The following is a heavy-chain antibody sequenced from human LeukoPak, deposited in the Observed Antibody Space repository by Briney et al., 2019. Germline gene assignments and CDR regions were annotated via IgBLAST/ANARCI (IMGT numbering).Heavy chain of an antibody. CDR3: ARLYCSRTNCYDVSKEGYKGV. CDR1: GFTFSSYS. J-gene: IGHJ6*04. V-gene: IGHV3-48*01. Sequence: PGGSLRLSCAASGFTFSSYSMNWVRQAPGKGLEWVSYISSSSSTIYYADSVKGRFTISRDNAKNLVYLQMNSLRAEDTAVYYCARLYCSRTNCYDVSKEGYKGVWGKGTTVTVSS. CDR2: ISSSSSTI. D-gene: IGHD2-2*01.